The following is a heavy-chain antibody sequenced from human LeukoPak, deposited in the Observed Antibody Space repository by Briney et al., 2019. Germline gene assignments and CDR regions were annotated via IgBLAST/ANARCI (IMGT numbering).Heavy chain of an antibody. J-gene: IGHJ4*02. CDR3: ARDENTAINY. V-gene: IGHV4-30-4*08. D-gene: IGHD5-18*01. CDR2: IYYSGST. Sequence: SETLSLTCTVSGGSISSGDYYWSWIRQPPGKGLEWIGYIYYSGSTYSNPSLKSRVTISVDTSKNQFSLKLSSVTAADTAVYYCARDENTAINYWGQGTLVTVSS. CDR1: GGSISSGDYY.